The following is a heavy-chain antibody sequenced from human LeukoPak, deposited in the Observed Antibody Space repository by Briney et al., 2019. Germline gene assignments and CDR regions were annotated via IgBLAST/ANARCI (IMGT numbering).Heavy chain of an antibody. CDR1: GFTLSSYA. J-gene: IGHJ4*02. D-gene: IGHD2-21*01. Sequence: GWSLRLSCAASGFTLSSYAMTGVRQARGKGLAWVSSISKSDGSTYYADSVKGRFTISRDNSKNTVYLHMDSLRVEDTAIYYCARGALIPDFRGQGTLVTVSS. CDR2: ISKSDGST. CDR3: ARGALIPDF. V-gene: IGHV3-23*01.